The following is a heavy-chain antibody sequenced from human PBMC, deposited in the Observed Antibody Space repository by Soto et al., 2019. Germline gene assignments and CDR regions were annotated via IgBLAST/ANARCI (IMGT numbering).Heavy chain of an antibody. V-gene: IGHV4-59*01. J-gene: IGHJ4*02. Sequence: QVQLQESGPGLVKPSETLSLTCTVSGGSISSYYWNWIRQPPGKGLECIGYIYYSGSTNYNPSLKSRVTLSVDTSKNQFSLKLSSVTAADTAVYYCARAYLEGGVIDYWGQGTLVTVSS. CDR1: GGSISSYY. CDR3: ARAYLEGGVIDY. D-gene: IGHD2-21*01. CDR2: IYYSGST.